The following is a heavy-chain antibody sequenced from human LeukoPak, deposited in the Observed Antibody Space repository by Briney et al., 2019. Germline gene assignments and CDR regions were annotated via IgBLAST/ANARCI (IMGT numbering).Heavy chain of an antibody. V-gene: IGHV4-4*02. Sequence: PSETLSLTCAVSGGSISSSNWWSWVRQPPGKGLEWIGEIYHSGSTNYNPPLKSRVTISVDKSKNQFSLKLSSVTAADTAVYYCARIPGFSGCHDYWGQGTLVTVSS. CDR1: GGSISSSNW. J-gene: IGHJ4*02. CDR2: IYHSGST. CDR3: ARIPGFSGCHDY. D-gene: IGHD5-12*01.